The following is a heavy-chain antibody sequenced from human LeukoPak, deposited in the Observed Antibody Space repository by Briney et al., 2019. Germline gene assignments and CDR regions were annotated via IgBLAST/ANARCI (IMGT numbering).Heavy chain of an antibody. D-gene: IGHD3-22*01. V-gene: IGHV1-46*01. J-gene: IGHJ3*02. Sequence: GASVKVSCKASGYTFTSYYMHWVRQAPGQGLEWMGIINPSGGSTSYAQKFQGRVTMTRDMSTSTVYMELSSLRSEDTAVYYCARHRLHRLYYDSSGYYHDAFDIWGQGTMVTVSS. CDR2: INPSGGST. CDR3: ARHRLHRLYYDSSGYYHDAFDI. CDR1: GYTFTSYY.